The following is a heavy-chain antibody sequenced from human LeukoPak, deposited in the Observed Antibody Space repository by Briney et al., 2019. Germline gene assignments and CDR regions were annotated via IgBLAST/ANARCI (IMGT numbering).Heavy chain of an antibody. CDR1: GGSISSYY. J-gene: IGHJ3*02. V-gene: IGHV4-59*01. CDR3: ARYQTPIAAAGSRYAFDI. D-gene: IGHD6-13*01. CDR2: IYYSGST. Sequence: SETLSLTCTVSGGSISSYYWSWIRQPPGKGLEWIGHIYYSGSTNYNPSLKSRVTMSVDTSKNQFSLKLSSVTAADTAVYYCARYQTPIAAAGSRYAFDIWGQGTMVTVSS.